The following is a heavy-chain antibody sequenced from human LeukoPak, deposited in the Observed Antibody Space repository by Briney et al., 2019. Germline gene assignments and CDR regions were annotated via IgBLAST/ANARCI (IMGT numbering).Heavy chain of an antibody. V-gene: IGHV4-34*01. CDR2: INHSGST. D-gene: IGHD1-14*01. CDR3: ARGAADRRNYYYYIDV. J-gene: IGHJ6*03. Sequence: SETLSLTCAVYGGSFSDYYWSWIRQPPGKGLEWIGEINHSGSTNYNPSLKSRVTISVDTSKNQFSLRVNSLTAADTATYYCARGAADRRNYYYYIDVWGQGPRSPSP. CDR1: GGSFSDYY.